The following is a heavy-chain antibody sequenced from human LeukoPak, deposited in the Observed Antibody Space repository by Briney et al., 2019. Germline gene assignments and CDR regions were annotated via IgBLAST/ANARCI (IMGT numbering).Heavy chain of an antibody. D-gene: IGHD3-3*02. J-gene: IGHJ5*02. CDR1: GGSFSGYY. V-gene: IGHV4-34*01. CDR3: ASRQGVGPSFVA. CDR2: INHSGST. Sequence: SETLSLTCAVYGGSFSGYYWSWIRQPPGKGLEWIGEINHSGSTNYNPSLKSRVTISVDTYKNRFSLKLSSVTAADTAVYYCASRQGVGPSFVAWGQGTLVTVSS.